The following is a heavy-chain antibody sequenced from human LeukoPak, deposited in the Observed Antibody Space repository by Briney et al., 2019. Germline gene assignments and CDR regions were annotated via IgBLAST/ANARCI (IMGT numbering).Heavy chain of an antibody. CDR3: ARLRAGRGRYYYGSGSYYNHNWFDP. D-gene: IGHD3-10*01. CDR1: GGSFSGYY. Sequence: KTSETLSLTCAVYGGSFSGYYWSWIRQPPGKGLEWIGEINHSGSTNYNPSLKSRGTISVDTSKNQFSLKLSSVTAADTAVYYCARLRAGRGRYYYGSGSYYNHNWFDPWGQGTLVTVSS. J-gene: IGHJ5*02. CDR2: INHSGST. V-gene: IGHV4-34*01.